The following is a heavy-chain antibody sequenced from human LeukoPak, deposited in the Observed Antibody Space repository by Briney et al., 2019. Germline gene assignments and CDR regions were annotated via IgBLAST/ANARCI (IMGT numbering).Heavy chain of an antibody. Sequence: PGGSLTLSCAASGFTFSTYAMSWVRQAPGKGLEWVSTISNSGDNTYYADSVKGRFTISRDNSKNTLYLQMNSLRAEDTAVYYCAKSSYSSSWSFDYWGQGTLVTVSS. V-gene: IGHV3-23*01. CDR2: ISNSGDNT. CDR3: AKSSYSSSWSFDY. D-gene: IGHD6-13*01. CDR1: GFTFSTYA. J-gene: IGHJ4*02.